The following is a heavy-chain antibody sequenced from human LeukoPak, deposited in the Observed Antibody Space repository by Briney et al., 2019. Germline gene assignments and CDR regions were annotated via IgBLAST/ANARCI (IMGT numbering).Heavy chain of an antibody. V-gene: IGHV3-74*01. CDR2: INNDGGSI. D-gene: IGHD3-10*01. CDR3: ARVGTNWYFDL. J-gene: IGHJ2*01. CDR1: GFTFSSYW. Sequence: GGSLRLSCAASGFTFSSYWMHWVRQAPGKGLVCVSHINNDGGSITYADSVKGRFTISRDNAKNTVFLQMNSLRAEDTAVYYCARVGTNWYFDLWGRGALVTVSS.